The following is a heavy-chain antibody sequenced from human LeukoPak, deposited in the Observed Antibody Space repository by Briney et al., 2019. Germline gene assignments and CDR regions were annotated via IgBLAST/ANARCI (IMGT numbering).Heavy chain of an antibody. D-gene: IGHD2-15*01. Sequence: GGSLRLSCVISGFTFSSYWMSWVRQAPGKGLEWVAVISYDGSNKYYADSVKGRFTISRDNSKNTLFLQMNSLRAEDTAVYYCAKDGMDIVVVVAVDYYYYYMDVWGKGTTVTVSS. CDR3: AKDGMDIVVVVAVDYYYYYMDV. CDR2: ISYDGSNK. CDR1: GFTFSSYW. V-gene: IGHV3-30*18. J-gene: IGHJ6*03.